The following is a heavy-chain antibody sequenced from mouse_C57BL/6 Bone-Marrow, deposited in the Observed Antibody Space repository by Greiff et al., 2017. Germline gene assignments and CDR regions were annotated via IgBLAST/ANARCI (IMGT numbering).Heavy chain of an antibody. D-gene: IGHD1-1*01. CDR1: GFSLTSYG. CDR2: IWSGGST. J-gene: IGHJ1*03. CDR3: AKTSGGSSYWYIDD. V-gene: IGHV2-5*01. Sequence: VQVVESGPGLVQPSQSLSITCTVSGFSLTSYGVHWVRQSPGKGLEWLGVIWSGGSTDYYAAFVSRLSTIKYNTKSQVFFRMNSMHDDDTAKYYCAKTSGGSSYWYIDDWGTGTSVTVSS.